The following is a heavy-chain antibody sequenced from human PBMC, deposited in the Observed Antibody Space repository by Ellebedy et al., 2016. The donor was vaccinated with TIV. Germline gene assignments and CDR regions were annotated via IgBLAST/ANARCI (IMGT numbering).Heavy chain of an antibody. CDR2: SSANGGTT. CDR1: GFTFSTRW. D-gene: IGHD3/OR15-3a*01. CDR3: ARRSTDFAFDS. Sequence: PGGSLRLSCVASGFTFSTRWMNWVRQAPGKGLEWVSISSANGGTTYYADSVKGRFTISRDNSKNTLFLQMSSLRAEDTAVYFCARRSTDFAFDSWGQGTLVTVSS. J-gene: IGHJ4*02. V-gene: IGHV3-23*01.